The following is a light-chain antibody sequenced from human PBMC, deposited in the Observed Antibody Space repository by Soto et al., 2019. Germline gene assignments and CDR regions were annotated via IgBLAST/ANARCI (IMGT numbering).Light chain of an antibody. CDR2: GNS. J-gene: IGLJ3*02. CDR3: QSYDSSLSWV. V-gene: IGLV1-40*01. CDR1: SSNIGAGYD. Sequence: QSVLTQPPSASGVPGQRVTISCTGSSSNIGAGYDVHWYQQLPGTAPKLLIYGNSNRPSGVPDRFSGSKSGTSASLAITGLQAEDEADYYCQSYDSSLSWVFGGGTQLTVL.